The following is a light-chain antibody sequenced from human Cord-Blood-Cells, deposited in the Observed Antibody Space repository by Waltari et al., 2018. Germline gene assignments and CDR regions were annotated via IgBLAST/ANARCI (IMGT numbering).Light chain of an antibody. J-gene: IGKJ1*01. CDR3: QQYNNWPRT. CDR2: GAS. V-gene: IGKV3-15*01. Sequence: EIVMPQSPATLSVSPGERATLSCRASQSVSSNLAWYQQKPGQAPRLLIYGASTRATGIPARFSGSGSGTEFTLTISSLQSEDFAVYYCQQYNNWPRTFDQGP. CDR1: QSVSSN.